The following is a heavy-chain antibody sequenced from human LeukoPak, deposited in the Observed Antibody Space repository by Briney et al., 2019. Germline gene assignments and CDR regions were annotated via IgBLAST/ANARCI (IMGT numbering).Heavy chain of an antibody. J-gene: IGHJ4*02. Sequence: SETLSLICTVSGASISSGAYHWSRIRQAPGKGLEWIGQNGKSDDNPSLKSRVTISVDTSKNQLSLRLTSVTTADTALYFCATYYVGRGGSGYWGQGTLVTVSS. D-gene: IGHD3-10*02. CDR2: NGKS. CDR1: GASISSGAYH. V-gene: IGHV4-30-4*01. CDR3: ATYYVGRGGSGY.